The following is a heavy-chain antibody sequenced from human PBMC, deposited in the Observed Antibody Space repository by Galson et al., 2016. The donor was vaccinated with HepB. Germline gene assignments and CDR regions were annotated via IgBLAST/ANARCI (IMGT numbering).Heavy chain of an antibody. CDR3: AKDLWTGQQLAYYFDY. D-gene: IGHD6-13*01. Sequence: SLRLSCAASEFTLSSYAISWVRQAPGKGLEWVSCISHNGVGTFYAASVKGRFTISRDNSKNTVYLQMNSRGAEDTAVYYCAKDLWTGQQLAYYFDYWGQGTLVTVSS. J-gene: IGHJ4*02. V-gene: IGHV3-23*01. CDR1: EFTLSSYA. CDR2: ISHNGVGT.